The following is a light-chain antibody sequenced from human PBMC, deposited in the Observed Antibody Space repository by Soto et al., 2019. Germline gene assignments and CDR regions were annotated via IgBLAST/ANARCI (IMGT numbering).Light chain of an antibody. CDR2: SAS. Sequence: EIVLTQSPGTLSLSPGEGATLSCRASQSVSSNYLAWYQQEPGQAPRLLIFSASNRASDIPDRFSGSGSGTDFTLTSSRFEHEDFAVYYCEQYGSSPPYTFGQGTKLEIK. V-gene: IGKV3-20*01. CDR3: EQYGSSPPYT. CDR1: QSVSSNY. J-gene: IGKJ2*01.